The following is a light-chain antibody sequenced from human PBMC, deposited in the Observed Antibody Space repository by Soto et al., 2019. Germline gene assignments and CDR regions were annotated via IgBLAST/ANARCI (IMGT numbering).Light chain of an antibody. J-gene: IGKJ1*01. V-gene: IGKV3-15*01. CDR2: GAS. Sequence: EIVMTQSPATLSVSPGESATLSCRASQSVSSHLVWYQQKPGQAPRPLIYGASTRATGVPARFSGSGSGTEFTLTISSLQSGDFAVYYCQQCNNWPWTFGQGTKVEIK. CDR3: QQCNNWPWT. CDR1: QSVSSH.